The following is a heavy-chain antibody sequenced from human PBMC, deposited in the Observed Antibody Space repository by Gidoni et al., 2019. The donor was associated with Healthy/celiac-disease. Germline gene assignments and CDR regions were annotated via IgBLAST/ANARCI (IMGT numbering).Heavy chain of an antibody. CDR1: GFTFSSYG. V-gene: IGHV3-30*18. CDR2: ISYDGSNK. CDR3: AKDQAFGVRGIDYGMDV. J-gene: IGHJ6*02. D-gene: IGHD3-10*01. Sequence: QAPLVESGGGVVQPGRARRLSCAASGFTFSSYGMHWVRQVPGKGLGWVAVISYDGSNKSYADSVKGRFTISRDNSKNTLYLQMNSLRAEDTAVYYCAKDQAFGVRGIDYGMDVWGQGTTVTVSS.